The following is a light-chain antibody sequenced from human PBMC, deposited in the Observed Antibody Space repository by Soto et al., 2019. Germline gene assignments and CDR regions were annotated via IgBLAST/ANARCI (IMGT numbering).Light chain of an antibody. CDR1: RSVGSS. CDR2: GAS. J-gene: IGKJ5*01. Sequence: EIVLTQSPATLSVSPGERATLSCRATRSVGSSLAWYQQKPGQAPRLLIYGASNRAAGIPARFSGSGSGTEFPLTSSRLHDEDVAVYFCHQYNNWPPITFGRGTQVE. V-gene: IGKV3-15*01. CDR3: HQYNNWPPIT.